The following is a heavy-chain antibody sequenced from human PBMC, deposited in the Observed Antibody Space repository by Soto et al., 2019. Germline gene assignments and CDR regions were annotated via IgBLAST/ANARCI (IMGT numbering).Heavy chain of an antibody. CDR2: IRGRSKKFAT. D-gene: IGHD4-17*01. J-gene: IGHJ4*02. CDR3: TGRCGDSLQDI. V-gene: IGHV3-73*01. CDR1: GFNFSDSA. Sequence: EVQLVESGGGLVQPGGSLKVSCAGLGFNFSDSALHWVRQPSGKGLEWIGRIRGRSKKFATSYATSVRGRFSLSRDDSKNTAYLQMNSLRDDDTGVYFCTGRCGDSLQDIWGQGTLVTVSS.